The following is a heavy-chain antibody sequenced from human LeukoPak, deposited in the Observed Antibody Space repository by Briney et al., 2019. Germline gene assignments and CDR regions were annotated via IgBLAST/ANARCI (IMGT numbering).Heavy chain of an antibody. CDR3: ARHPIAVAVCWFDP. J-gene: IGHJ5*02. V-gene: IGHV4-38-2*01. CDR2: IYYSGST. CDR1: GYSISRGYY. D-gene: IGHD6-19*01. Sequence: PSETLSLTCAVSGYSISRGYYWALIRQPPGKGLEWIGSIYYSGSTYYNPSLKSRVTISVDTSKNQFSLKLSSVTAADTAVYYCARHPIAVAVCWFDPWGQGTLVTVSS.